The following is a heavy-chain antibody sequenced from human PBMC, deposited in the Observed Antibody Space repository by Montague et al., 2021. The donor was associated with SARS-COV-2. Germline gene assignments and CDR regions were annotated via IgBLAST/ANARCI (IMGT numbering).Heavy chain of an antibody. CDR1: GFTFGTYA. CDR2: ITSSGGKT. CDR3: AKDTLLYGDFWSGYYFDY. V-gene: IGHV3-23*01. D-gene: IGHD3-3*01. J-gene: IGHJ4*02. Sequence: SLRLSCAASGFTFGTYAMTWVRQAPGKGLEWVSTITSSGGKTYYXDSVKGRFTISRDNSKNTLYLQMSSLRVDDTAVYYCAKDTLLYGDFWSGYYFDYWGQGTLVTVSS.